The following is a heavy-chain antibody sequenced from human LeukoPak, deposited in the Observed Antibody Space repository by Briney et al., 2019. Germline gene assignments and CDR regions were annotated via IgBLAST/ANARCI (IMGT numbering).Heavy chain of an antibody. V-gene: IGHV3-30*18. CDR1: GFTFSSYG. CDR3: AKGLHSGSLDAFDI. D-gene: IGHD1-26*01. Sequence: GGSLRLSCAASGFTFSSYGMHWVRQATGKGLEWVAVISYDGSNKYYADSVKGRFTISRDNSKNTLYLQMNSLRAEDTAVYYCAKGLHSGSLDAFDIWGQGTTVIVSS. CDR2: ISYDGSNK. J-gene: IGHJ3*02.